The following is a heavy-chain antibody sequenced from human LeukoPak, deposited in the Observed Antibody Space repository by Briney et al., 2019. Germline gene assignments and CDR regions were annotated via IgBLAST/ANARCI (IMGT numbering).Heavy chain of an antibody. Sequence: SETLSLTCAVYGGSFSGYYWSWIRQPPGKGLEWIGEINHSGSTNYSPSLKSRVTISVDTSKNQFSLKLSSVTAADTAVYYCAREPQAARLRWFDPWGQGTLVTVSS. V-gene: IGHV4-34*01. CDR2: INHSGST. J-gene: IGHJ5*02. D-gene: IGHD6-6*01. CDR3: AREPQAARLRWFDP. CDR1: GGSFSGYY.